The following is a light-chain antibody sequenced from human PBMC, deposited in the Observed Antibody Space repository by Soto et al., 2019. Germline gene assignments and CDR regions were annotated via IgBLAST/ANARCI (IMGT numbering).Light chain of an antibody. J-gene: IGKJ3*01. V-gene: IGKV3-20*01. Sequence: EIVLTQSPGTLSLSPGERATLSCSASQSVSSNNLAWYQQRPGQAPRVVIYGASTRATGIPERFSGSGSGTDFTLTISRLEPEDFAVYYCQQYGRSPFTFGPGTKVDNK. CDR3: QQYGRSPFT. CDR1: QSVSSNN. CDR2: GAS.